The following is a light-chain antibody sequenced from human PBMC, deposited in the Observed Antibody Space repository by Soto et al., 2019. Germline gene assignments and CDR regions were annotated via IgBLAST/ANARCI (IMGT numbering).Light chain of an antibody. CDR3: SSYRSSYTLEG. V-gene: IGLV2-14*01. CDR2: AVS. CDR1: SDDIGAYDY. J-gene: IGLJ1*01. Sequence: QSALTQPSSVSASPGQSISISCTGTSDDIGAYDYVSWYQQHPGKAPKLILYAVSNRPSGESTRFFGSKSGNPASLPISWVQADDEAHYYCSSYRSSYTLEGFGTGTKVTVL.